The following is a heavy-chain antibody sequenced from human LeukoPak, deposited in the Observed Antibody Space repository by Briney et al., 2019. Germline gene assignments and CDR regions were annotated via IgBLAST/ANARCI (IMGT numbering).Heavy chain of an antibody. V-gene: IGHV1-69*13. J-gene: IGHJ6*02. Sequence: SVKVSCKASGHTFTSYAISWVLQAPGQGLECMGGIIPIFGTANYAQKFQGRVTITADESTSTAYMELSSLRSEDTAVYYCARFSLKQKTAYDMDVWGQGTTVTVSS. CDR2: IIPIFGTA. CDR3: ARFSLKQKTAYDMDV. CDR1: GHTFTSYA.